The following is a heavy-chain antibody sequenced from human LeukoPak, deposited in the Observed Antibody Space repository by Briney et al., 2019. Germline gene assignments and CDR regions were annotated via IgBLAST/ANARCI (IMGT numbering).Heavy chain of an antibody. CDR3: ARNPPNYYDSSGRMGAFDV. J-gene: IGHJ3*01. D-gene: IGHD3-22*01. V-gene: IGHV4-39*01. Sequence: SETLSLTCVVSGGFISSGGYYWGWIRHPPEKGLEWIGSVHHSGITYYDTSLKSRVTISVDKSKNQSSLELTSVTAADTAVYYCARNPPNYYDSSGRMGAFDVWGQGTMVTVSS. CDR1: GGFISSGGYY. CDR2: VHHSGIT.